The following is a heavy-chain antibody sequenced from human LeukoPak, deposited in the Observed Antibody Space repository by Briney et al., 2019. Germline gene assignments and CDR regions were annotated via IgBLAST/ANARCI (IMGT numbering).Heavy chain of an antibody. CDR3: AKGIMVRGVINY. V-gene: IGHV3-30*02. CDR1: GFTFSSYW. CDR2: IRYDGSNK. Sequence: GGSLRLTCAASGFTFSSYWMSWVRQAPGKGLEWVAFIRYDGSNKYYADSVKGRFTISRDNSKNTLYLQMNSLRAEDTAVYYCAKGIMVRGVINYWGQGTLVTVSS. J-gene: IGHJ4*02. D-gene: IGHD3-10*01.